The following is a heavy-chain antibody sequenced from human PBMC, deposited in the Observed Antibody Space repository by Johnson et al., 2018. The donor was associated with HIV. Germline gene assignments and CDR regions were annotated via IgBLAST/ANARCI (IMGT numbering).Heavy chain of an antibody. V-gene: IGHV3-66*01. D-gene: IGHD1-1*01. CDR2: IYSGGST. CDR1: GFTVSSNY. Sequence: VQLVESGGGLVQPGGSLRLSCAASGFTVSSNYMRWVRQAPGKGLEWVSVIYSGGSTYYADSVKGRFTISRDNAKNSLYLQMNSLRAEDTAVYYCARSGPNWAFDFWGQGTMVTVSS. J-gene: IGHJ3*01. CDR3: ARSGPNWAFDF.